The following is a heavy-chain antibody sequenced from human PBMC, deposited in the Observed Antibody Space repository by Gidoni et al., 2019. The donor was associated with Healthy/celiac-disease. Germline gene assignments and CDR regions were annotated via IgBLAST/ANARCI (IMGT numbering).Heavy chain of an antibody. V-gene: IGHV3-9*01. CDR1: GFTFDEYA. J-gene: IGHJ3*02. CDR3: AKDSSFGELLENDAFDI. Sequence: EVQLVESGGGLVQPGRSLRLSCAASGFTFDEYAMHWVRQAPGKGLEWVSGISWNSGSIGYADSVKGRFTISRDNAKNSLYLQMNSLRAEDTALYYCAKDSSFGELLENDAFDIWGQGTMVTVSS. D-gene: IGHD3-10*01. CDR2: ISWNSGSI.